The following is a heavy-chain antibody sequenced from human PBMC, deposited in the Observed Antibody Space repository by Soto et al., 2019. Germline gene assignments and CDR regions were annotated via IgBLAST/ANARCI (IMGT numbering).Heavy chain of an antibody. CDR3: ARVHIVATEGSNGY. CDR1: GYTFTSYG. D-gene: IGHD5-12*01. Sequence: ASVKVSCKASGYTFTSYGISWVRQAPGQGLEWMGWISAYNGNTNYAQKLQDRVTMTTDTSTSTAYMELRSLRSDDTAVYYCARVHIVATEGSNGYWGQGALVTVSS. CDR2: ISAYNGNT. J-gene: IGHJ4*02. V-gene: IGHV1-18*01.